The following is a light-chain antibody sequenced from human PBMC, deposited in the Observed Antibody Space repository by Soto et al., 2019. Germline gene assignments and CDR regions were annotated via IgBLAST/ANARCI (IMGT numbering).Light chain of an antibody. Sequence: ENVLTQSPGTLSLSQGERATLSCRASQSVSSSYLAWYQQKLGQAPRLLIYGASSRATGIPDRFSGSGSGTDFTLTISRLEPEDFAVYYCQQYGSSPLTFGGGTKVDI. CDR3: QQYGSSPLT. CDR1: QSVSSSY. CDR2: GAS. J-gene: IGKJ4*01. V-gene: IGKV3-20*01.